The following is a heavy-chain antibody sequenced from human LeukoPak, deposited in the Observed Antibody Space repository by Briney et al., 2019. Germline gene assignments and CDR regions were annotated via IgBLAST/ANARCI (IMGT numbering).Heavy chain of an antibody. CDR1: GYTFTGYY. D-gene: IGHD3-9*01. CDR3: AKDLELRYFDWLFVAFDY. V-gene: IGHV1-2*02. J-gene: IGHJ4*02. CDR2: INPNSGGT. Sequence: ASVKVSCKASGYTFTGYYMHWVRQAPGQGLEWMGWINPNSGGTNYAQKFQGRVTMTRDTSISTAYMELSRLRSDDTAVYYCAKDLELRYFDWLFVAFDYWGQGTLVTVSP.